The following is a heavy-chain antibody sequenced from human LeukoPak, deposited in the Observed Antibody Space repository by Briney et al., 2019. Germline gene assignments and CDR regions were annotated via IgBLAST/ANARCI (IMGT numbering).Heavy chain of an antibody. V-gene: IGHV3-21*01. D-gene: IGHD3-22*01. CDR2: ISTSSSYI. CDR3: EGYYYDSSGPRGY. J-gene: IGHJ4*02. CDR1: GFTFSSNS. Sequence: GGSLRLSCAASGFTFSSNSMNWVRQAPGKGLEWVSSISTSSSYIYYADSVKGRFTISRDNSKNTLYLQMNSLRAEDTAVYYCEGYYYDSSGPRGYWGQGTLVTVSS.